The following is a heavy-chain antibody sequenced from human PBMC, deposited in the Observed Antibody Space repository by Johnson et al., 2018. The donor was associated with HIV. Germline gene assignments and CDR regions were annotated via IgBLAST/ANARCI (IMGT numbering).Heavy chain of an antibody. CDR1: GFSSSRYA. CDR3: ARAPRPDAFDI. J-gene: IGHJ3*02. V-gene: IGHV3-13*01. CDR2: IGTTGDT. Sequence: MQLVESGGGLVQPGGSLRLSCAASGFSSSRYAMHWIRQATGKGLEWVSGIGTTGDTYYPGSVKGRFTISRENAKNSFYLQMNSLRAEDTAVYYCARAPRPDAFDIWGQGTMVTVSS.